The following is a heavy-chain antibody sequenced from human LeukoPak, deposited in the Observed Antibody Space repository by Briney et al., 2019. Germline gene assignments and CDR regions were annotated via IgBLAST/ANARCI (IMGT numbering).Heavy chain of an antibody. CDR2: ISSSGSTI. D-gene: IGHD2-2*01. CDR3: ARQRYQRDAFDI. Sequence: PGGSLRLSCAASGLTFSSYWMSWVRQAPGKGLEWVSYISSSGSTIYYADSVKGRFTISRDNAKNSLSLQMNSLTAEDTAVYYCARQRYQRDAFDIWGQGTMVTVSS. J-gene: IGHJ3*02. CDR1: GLTFSSYW. V-gene: IGHV3-48*04.